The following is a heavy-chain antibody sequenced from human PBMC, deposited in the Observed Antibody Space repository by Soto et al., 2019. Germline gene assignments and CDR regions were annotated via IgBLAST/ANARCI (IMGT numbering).Heavy chain of an antibody. CDR1: GFTFSSYS. CDR2: ISSSSSYI. D-gene: IGHD3-16*01. Sequence: EVQLVETGGGMGKPGGSLRLSCAASGFTFSSYSMNWVRQAPGKGLEWVSSISSSSSYIYYADSVKGQFTISRDNAQNSLSLQMDSMRVEYTPIYCCANDLGGALMAFDIWGQGTMVTVSS. J-gene: IGHJ3*02. V-gene: IGHV3-21*01. CDR3: ANDLGGALMAFDI.